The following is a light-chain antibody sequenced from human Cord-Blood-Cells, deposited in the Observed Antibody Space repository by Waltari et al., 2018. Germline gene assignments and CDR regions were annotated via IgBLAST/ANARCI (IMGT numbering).Light chain of an antibody. CDR2: RDS. CDR3: QVWDSSTVV. J-gene: IGLJ2*01. CDR1: NIGSKK. V-gene: IGLV3-9*01. Sequence: SYELTQPLSVSVALGQTARITCGGNNIGSKKVHWYQQKPGQAPVLVIDRDSNRPSGIPERFSGSNSGNTATLTISRAQAGDEADYYCQVWDSSTVVFGGGTKLTVL.